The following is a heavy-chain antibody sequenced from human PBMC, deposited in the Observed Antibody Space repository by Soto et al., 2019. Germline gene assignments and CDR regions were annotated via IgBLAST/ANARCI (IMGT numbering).Heavy chain of an antibody. CDR1: GYFIGAGGYY. J-gene: IGHJ5*02. CDR2: FYSSGSI. D-gene: IGHD6-19*01. CDR3: ARMYSSGSGWFHP. V-gene: IGHV4-31*02. Sequence: QIELQESGPGLVKPSQTLSLTCFVSGYFIGAGGYYRSWIRHHPGKGLEWIGSFYSSGSIIYNPSLRSRVSISGDMSTNQFSMSLTSVTAADTARYYCARMYSSGSGWFHPWGQGTLVTVSS.